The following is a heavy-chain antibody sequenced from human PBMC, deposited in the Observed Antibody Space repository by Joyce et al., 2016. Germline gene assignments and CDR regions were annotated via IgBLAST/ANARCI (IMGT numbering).Heavy chain of an antibody. D-gene: IGHD3-16*01. Sequence: QLVESGGGVVNPGGSLRLSCEAYGSTVSSSSMSWFRQVPGKGLEWVEAISGTSNYIFSAETVRGRFTFSRDNAKKTLYRQMNSLRAEDAAVFYCARGGISYYYAMDVWGQGTTVTVSS. CDR3: ARGGISYYYAMDV. J-gene: IGHJ6*02. V-gene: IGHV3-21*01. CDR1: GSTVSSSS. CDR2: ISGTSNYI.